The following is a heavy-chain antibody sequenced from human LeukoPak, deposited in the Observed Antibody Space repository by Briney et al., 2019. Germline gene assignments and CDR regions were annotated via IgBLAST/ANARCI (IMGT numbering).Heavy chain of an antibody. CDR1: GVTFDSYS. J-gene: IGHJ4*02. CDR2: IIPIFGAP. V-gene: IGHV1-69*05. Sequence: SVKASCKASGVTFDSYSMSWVRQAPGQGLEWMGGIIPIFGAPNYAQKFQGRVTITTDESTSTAYMHLRSLRSDDTAVYYCARARGQQLWLDYWGQGTLVTVSS. CDR3: ARARGQQLWLDY. D-gene: IGHD6-13*01.